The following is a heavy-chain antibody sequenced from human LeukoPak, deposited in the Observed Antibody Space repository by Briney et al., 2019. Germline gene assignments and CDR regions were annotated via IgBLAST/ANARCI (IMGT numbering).Heavy chain of an antibody. Sequence: SQTLSLTCTVSGDSIRSGGHFWSWIRQHPEKGLEWTGYIYYSGTTKYNPSLKSRVTISVDTSTNQFSLKLTSVTAADTAVYYCAREIITEGDCFDPWGQGILVTVSS. CDR3: AREIITEGDCFDP. CDR2: IYYSGTT. D-gene: IGHD3-10*01. V-gene: IGHV4-31*03. CDR1: GDSIRSGGHF. J-gene: IGHJ5*02.